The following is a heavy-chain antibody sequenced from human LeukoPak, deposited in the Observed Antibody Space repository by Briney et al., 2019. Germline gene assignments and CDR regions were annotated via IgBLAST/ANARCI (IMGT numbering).Heavy chain of an antibody. CDR3: ARGRGVGFWSGYTFDY. D-gene: IGHD3-3*01. V-gene: IGHV4-4*02. CDR2: IYHSGST. J-gene: IGHJ4*02. CDR1: GGSISSSNW. Sequence: PSETLSLTCAVSGGSISSSNWWSWVRPPLGKGLEWIGEIYHSGSTNYNPSLKSRVTISVDRSKNQFSLKLSSVTAADTAVYYCARGRGVGFWSGYTFDYWGQGTLVTVSS.